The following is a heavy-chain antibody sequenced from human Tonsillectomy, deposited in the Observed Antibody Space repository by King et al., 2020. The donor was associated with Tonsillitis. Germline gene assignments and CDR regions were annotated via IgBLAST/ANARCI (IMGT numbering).Heavy chain of an antibody. Sequence: VQLVESGGGLVQPGGSLRLSCAASGFSFSNYAMTWVRQAPGKGLGWVAALSGSGDSSYYADSVKGRFTVSRDNSIDTQYLQMNSLGAEDSAVYYCAKDRFYSRYQLMGYMDVWGKGTTVTVSS. CDR1: GFSFSNYA. V-gene: IGHV3-23*04. D-gene: IGHD2-8*01. CDR3: AKDRFYSRYQLMGYMDV. CDR2: LSGSGDSS. J-gene: IGHJ6*03.